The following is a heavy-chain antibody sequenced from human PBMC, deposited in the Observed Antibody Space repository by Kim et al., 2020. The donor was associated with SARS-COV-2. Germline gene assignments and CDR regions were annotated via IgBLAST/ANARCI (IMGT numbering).Heavy chain of an antibody. D-gene: IGHD6-19*01. CDR1: GGSITSGDYY. Sequence: SETLSLTCTVSGGSITSGDYYWSWIRQHPGKGLEWIGYIQYIGTTYYNPSLKSRVTISVDTSKNHFSLNLSSVTAADTAIYFCARARSGWPIDYWGQGIPVTVSS. CDR2: IQYIGTT. CDR3: ARARSGWPIDY. J-gene: IGHJ4*02. V-gene: IGHV4-31*03.